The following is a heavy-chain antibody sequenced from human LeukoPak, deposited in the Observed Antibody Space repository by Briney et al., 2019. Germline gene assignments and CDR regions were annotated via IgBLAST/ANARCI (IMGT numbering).Heavy chain of an antibody. Sequence: PSQTLSLTCTVSGGSISSGDYYWSWIRQPPGKGLEWIGYIYYSESTYYNPSLKSRVTVSVDTSNNQFSLKLSSMTAADTAVYYCARALPGGGASFDYWGQGTLVTVSS. CDR2: IYYSEST. D-gene: IGHD3-16*01. J-gene: IGHJ4*02. CDR3: ARALPGGGASFDY. V-gene: IGHV4-30-4*01. CDR1: GGSISSGDYY.